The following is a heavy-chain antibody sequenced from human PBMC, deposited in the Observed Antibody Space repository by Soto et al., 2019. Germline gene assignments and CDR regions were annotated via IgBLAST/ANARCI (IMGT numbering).Heavy chain of an antibody. CDR2: IIPIFGTA. Sequence: QVQLVQSGAEVKKPGSAVKVSCKASGGTFSSYAISWVRQAPGQELEWMGGIIPIFGTANYAQKFQGIRTITADESTGTAYMELCSLRSEDTAVYYCARAGSGSSYGPDYYYCYGMDVWGQGTTVTVSS. CDR1: GGTFSSYA. CDR3: ARAGSGSSYGPDYYYCYGMDV. J-gene: IGHJ6*02. D-gene: IGHD3-10*01. V-gene: IGHV1-69*01.